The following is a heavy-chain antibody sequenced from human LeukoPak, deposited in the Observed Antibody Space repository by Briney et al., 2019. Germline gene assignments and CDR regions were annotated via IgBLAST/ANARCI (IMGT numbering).Heavy chain of an antibody. D-gene: IGHD4-23*01. CDR3: ARRTLYGGSFDY. CDR1: GGSFSGYY. CDR2: INHSGST. Sequence: SETLSLTCAVYGGSFSGYYWSWIRQPPGKGLEWIGEINHSGSTNYNPSLKSRVTISVDTSKNQFSLKLSSVTAADTAVYYCARRTLYGGSFDYWGQGTLVTVSS. V-gene: IGHV4-34*01. J-gene: IGHJ4*02.